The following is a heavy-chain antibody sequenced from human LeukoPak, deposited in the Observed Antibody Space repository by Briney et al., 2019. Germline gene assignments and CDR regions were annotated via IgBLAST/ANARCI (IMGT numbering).Heavy chain of an antibody. CDR2: ISSSGSTI. CDR3: AKDLKLEPRGYFDY. CDR1: GFTFSDYY. D-gene: IGHD1-14*01. Sequence: GGSLRLSCAASGFTFSDYYMSWIRQAPGKGLEWVSYISSSGSTIYYADSVKGRFTISRDNAKNSLYLQMNSLRAEDTAVYYCAKDLKLEPRGYFDYWGQGTLVTVSS. V-gene: IGHV3-11*01. J-gene: IGHJ4*02.